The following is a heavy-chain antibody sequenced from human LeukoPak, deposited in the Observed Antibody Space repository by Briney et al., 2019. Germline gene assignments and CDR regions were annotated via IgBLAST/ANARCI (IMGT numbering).Heavy chain of an antibody. J-gene: IGHJ4*02. Sequence: SETLSLTCAVSGYSIASYYWSWIRQPAGKGLEWIGRIYASGSTNYNPSLKSRVTMSIDTSKNHFSLNLSSVTAADTAVYYCARGGTYPSSTVDYWGQGTLVTVSS. CDR3: ARGGTYPSSTVDY. D-gene: IGHD3-16*02. V-gene: IGHV4-4*07. CDR1: GYSIASYY. CDR2: IYASGST.